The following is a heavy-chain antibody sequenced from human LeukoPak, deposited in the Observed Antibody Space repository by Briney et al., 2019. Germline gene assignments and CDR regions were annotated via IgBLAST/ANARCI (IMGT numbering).Heavy chain of an antibody. Sequence: SETLSLTCSVSGGSLSSYYWGWIRRTPGKGLEWIGYIYYSGSTNYNSSLKSRVSISVDTSKNQFSLKLSSVTAADTAVYYCARFVVAINDAFDIWGQGTMVTVSS. CDR1: GGSLSSYY. V-gene: IGHV4-59*12. CDR3: ARFVVAINDAFDI. D-gene: IGHD2-21*01. CDR2: IYYSGST. J-gene: IGHJ3*02.